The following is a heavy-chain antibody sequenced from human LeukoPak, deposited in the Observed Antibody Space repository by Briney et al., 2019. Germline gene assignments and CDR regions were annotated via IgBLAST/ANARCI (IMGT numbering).Heavy chain of an antibody. V-gene: IGHV1-2*02. CDR2: INPNSGGT. J-gene: IGHJ4*02. Sequence: AGSVKVSCRASGYTFTGYYMHWVRQAPGQGLEWMGWINPNSGGTNYAQKFQGRVTMTRDTSISTAYMELSRLRSDDTAMYYCARDYQYYASGSSKKAFDYWGQGTLVTVSS. CDR1: GYTFTGYY. D-gene: IGHD3-10*01. CDR3: ARDYQYYASGSSKKAFDY.